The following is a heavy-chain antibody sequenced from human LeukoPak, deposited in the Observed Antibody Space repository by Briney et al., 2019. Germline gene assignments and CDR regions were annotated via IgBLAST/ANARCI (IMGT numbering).Heavy chain of an antibody. Sequence: GGSLRLSCAASGFTFSNAWMSWARQAPGKGLEWVGRIKSKTDGGTTDYAAPVKGRFTISRDDSKNTLYLQMNSLRAEDTAVYYCAKQVVAATYFDYWGQGTLVTVSS. CDR3: AKQVVAATYFDY. CDR1: GFTFSNAW. V-gene: IGHV3-15*01. CDR2: IKSKTDGGTT. J-gene: IGHJ4*02. D-gene: IGHD2-15*01.